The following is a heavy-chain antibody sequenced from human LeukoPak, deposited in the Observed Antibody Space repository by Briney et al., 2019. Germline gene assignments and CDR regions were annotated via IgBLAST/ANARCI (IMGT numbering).Heavy chain of an antibody. J-gene: IGHJ6*03. CDR3: ARDQRGGRAIFGCDPYQYYMDV. CDR1: GFTGSSFY. CDR2: IYTNYGT. Sequence: GGSLRLSCAASGFTGSSFYMSWVRQAPGKGLEWVSVIYTNYGTYYADSVKGRFTISRDNSKKTFYLQMNSLRTEDTAVYYCARDQRGGRAIFGCDPYQYYMDVWGKGTTVTVSS. V-gene: IGHV3-66*03. D-gene: IGHD3-3*01.